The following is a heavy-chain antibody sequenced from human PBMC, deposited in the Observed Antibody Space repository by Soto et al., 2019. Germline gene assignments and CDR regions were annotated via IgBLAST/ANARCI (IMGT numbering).Heavy chain of an antibody. CDR2: ISYDGSNQ. CDR3: ARRTGTAPRFDY. J-gene: IGHJ4*02. CDR1: GFTFSDFE. Sequence: QVQLVESGGGVVQPGRSLRLSCSASGFTFSDFEMYWVRQAPGKGLDWVSFISYDGSNQYYAGSVKGRFTVSRDNSNKTLFLRMNSLRPEDTAVYFCARRTGTAPRFDYWGQGTLVTVSS. V-gene: IGHV3-30-3*01. D-gene: IGHD1-7*01.